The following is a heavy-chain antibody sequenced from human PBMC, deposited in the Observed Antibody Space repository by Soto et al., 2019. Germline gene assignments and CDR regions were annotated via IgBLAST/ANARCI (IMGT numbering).Heavy chain of an antibody. CDR2: ISGYNGNT. Sequence: ASVKVSCKASGYTFSGYSITWVRQAPGQGLEWMGRISGYNGNTNYARTLRGRLTLTTDTSTSTAYMELRSLTSDDTTVYYCARDVFCGGAPACPDMDVWGQGTTVTVSS. D-gene: IGHD2-21*01. V-gene: IGHV1-18*04. J-gene: IGHJ6*02. CDR3: ARDVFCGGAPACPDMDV. CDR1: GYTFSGYS.